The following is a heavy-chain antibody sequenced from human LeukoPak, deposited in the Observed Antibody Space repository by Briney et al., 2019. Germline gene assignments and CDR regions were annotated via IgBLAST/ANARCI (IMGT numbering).Heavy chain of an antibody. CDR2: IRSKAYGGTT. J-gene: IGHJ4*02. V-gene: IGHV3-49*04. D-gene: IGHD5-12*01. CDR1: GFTFGDYA. CDR3: TRAPGGWLRFDFDY. Sequence: GGSLRLSCTASGFTFGDYAMSWVRQAPGKGLEWVGFIRSKAYGGTTEYAASVKGRFTISRDDSKSIAYLQMNSLKTEDTAVYYCTRAPGGWLRFDFDYWGQGTLVTVSS.